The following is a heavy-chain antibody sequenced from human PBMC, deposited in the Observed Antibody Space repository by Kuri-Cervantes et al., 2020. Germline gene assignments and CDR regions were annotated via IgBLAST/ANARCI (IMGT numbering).Heavy chain of an antibody. CDR1: GFTFSSYA. V-gene: IGHV3-30-3*01. D-gene: IGHD6-19*01. J-gene: IGHJ6*02. Sequence: GGSLRLSCAASGFTFSSYAMHWVRQAPGKGLEWVAVISYDGSNKYYADSVKGRFTISRDNSKNTLYPQMNSLRAEDTAVYYCARSEIAVAPTDYYGMDVWGQGTTVTVS. CDR2: ISYDGSNK. CDR3: ARSEIAVAPTDYYGMDV.